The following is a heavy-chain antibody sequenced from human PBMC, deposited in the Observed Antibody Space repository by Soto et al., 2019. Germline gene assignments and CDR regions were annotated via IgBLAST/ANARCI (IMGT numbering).Heavy chain of an antibody. CDR2: IYYSGST. Sequence: PSETLSLTCTVSGGSISSGGYYWSWIRQHPGKGLEWIGYIYYSGSTYYNPSLKSRVTISVDTSKNQFSLNLRYVTAADTAVYSCASGYYLDYWGQGTQVTVSS. CDR3: ASGYYLDY. J-gene: IGHJ4*02. CDR1: GGSISSGGYY. D-gene: IGHD3-22*01. V-gene: IGHV4-31*03.